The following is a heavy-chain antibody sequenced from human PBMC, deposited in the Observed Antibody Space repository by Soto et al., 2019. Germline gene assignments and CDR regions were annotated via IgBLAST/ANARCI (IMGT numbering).Heavy chain of an antibody. CDR1: GGTFSSYA. CDR3: ASDCTNGVCYGY. D-gene: IGHD2-8*01. CDR2: IIPIFGTA. Sequence: ASVKVSCKASGGTFSSYAISWVRQAPGQGLEWMGGIIPIFGTANYAQKFQGRVTITADESTSTAYMELSSLRSEDTAVYYCASDCTNGVCYGYWGQGTLVTVSS. J-gene: IGHJ4*02. V-gene: IGHV1-69*13.